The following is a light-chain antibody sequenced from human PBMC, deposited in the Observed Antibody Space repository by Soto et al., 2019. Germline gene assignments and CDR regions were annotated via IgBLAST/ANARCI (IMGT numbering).Light chain of an antibody. CDR1: ISDVGLYDY. Sequence: QSLLTQPASVSGSPGRSITISCTGTISDVGLYDYVSWYQQHPGKAPQLMIYAVSNRPSGVSNRFSASKSGNTASLFISGLQAEDEADYYCSSYTSDSSYVFGSGTKVTVL. CDR2: AVS. J-gene: IGLJ1*01. CDR3: SSYTSDSSYV. V-gene: IGLV2-14*01.